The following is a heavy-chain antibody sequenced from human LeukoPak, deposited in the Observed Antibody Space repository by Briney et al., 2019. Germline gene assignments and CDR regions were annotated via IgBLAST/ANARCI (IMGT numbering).Heavy chain of an antibody. V-gene: IGHV4-34*01. D-gene: IGHD2-2*01. J-gene: IGHJ4*02. CDR2: INHSGST. CDR3: ARGGDVVAPAAMPALLL. CDR1: GGSFSGYY. Sequence: PSETLSLTCAVYGGSFSGYYWSWIRQPPGKGLEWIGEINHSGSTNYNPSLKSRVTISVDTSKNQFSLKLSSVTAADTAVYYCARGGDVVAPAAMPALLLWGQGTLVTVSS.